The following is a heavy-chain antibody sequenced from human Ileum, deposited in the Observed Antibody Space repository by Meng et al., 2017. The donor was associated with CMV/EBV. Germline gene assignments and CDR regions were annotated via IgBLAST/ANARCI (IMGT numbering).Heavy chain of an antibody. CDR3: ARDIVVVPAAIGDDAFDI. Sequence: GESLKISCAASGFTFSSYSMNWVRQAPGKGLEWVSSISSSSSYIYYADSVKGRFTISRDNAKNSLYLQMNSLRAEDTAVYYCARDIVVVPAAIGDDAFDIWGQGTMVTVSS. CDR2: ISSSSSYI. CDR1: GFTFSSYS. D-gene: IGHD2-2*01. J-gene: IGHJ3*02. V-gene: IGHV3-21*01.